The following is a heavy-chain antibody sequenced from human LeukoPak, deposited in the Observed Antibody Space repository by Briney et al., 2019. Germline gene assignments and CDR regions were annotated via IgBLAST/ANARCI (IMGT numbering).Heavy chain of an antibody. D-gene: IGHD6-13*01. V-gene: IGHV4-59*08. CDR3: ARQGSSWYFYYYGMDV. CDR1: GGSISSYY. CDR2: IYYSGST. J-gene: IGHJ6*02. Sequence: SETLSLTCTVSGGSISSYYWSWIRQPPGKGLEWIGYIYYSGSTNHNPSLKSRVTISVDTSKNQFSLKLSSVTAADTAVYYCARQGSSWYFYYYGMDVWGQGTTVTVSS.